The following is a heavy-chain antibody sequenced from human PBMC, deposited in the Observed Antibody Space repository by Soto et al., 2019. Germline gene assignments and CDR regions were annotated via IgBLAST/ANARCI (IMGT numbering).Heavy chain of an antibody. CDR1: GYTFTSYD. CDR3: ARGPHIVVVPAAFYYYMDV. Sequence: QVQLVQSGAEVKKPGASVKVSCKASGYTFTSYDINWVRQATGQGLEWMGWMNPNSGNTGYAQKFQGRVTMTRNTSISTAYMELSSLRSEDTAVSYCARGPHIVVVPAAFYYYMDVWGKGTTVTVSS. D-gene: IGHD2-2*01. CDR2: MNPNSGNT. V-gene: IGHV1-8*01. J-gene: IGHJ6*03.